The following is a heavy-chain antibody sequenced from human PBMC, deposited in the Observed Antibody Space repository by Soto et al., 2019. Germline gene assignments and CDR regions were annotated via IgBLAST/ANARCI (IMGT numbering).Heavy chain of an antibody. CDR2: IYYSGST. CDR3: ATTLNWFHP. CDR1: GGSINNYY. V-gene: IGHV4-59*01. Sequence: SETLSLTCTVSGGSINNYYWSWIRQPPGKGLEWIGYIYYSGSTNYNPSLKSRVTISVDTSKNQFSLKLSSVTAADTAVYYCATTLNWFHPWGQGNLVTISS. J-gene: IGHJ5*02. D-gene: IGHD3-16*01.